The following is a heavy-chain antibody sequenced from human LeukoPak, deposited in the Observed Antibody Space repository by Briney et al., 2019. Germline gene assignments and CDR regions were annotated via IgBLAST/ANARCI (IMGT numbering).Heavy chain of an antibody. J-gene: IGHJ3*02. D-gene: IGHD6-13*01. V-gene: IGHV1-2*06. CDR3: ARAAAGTMGAFDI. Sequence: ASVKVSCKASGYTFTGYYMHWVRQAPGQGLEWMGRINPNSGGTNYAQKFQGRVTMTRDTSISTAYMELSRLRSGDTAVYYCARAAAGTMGAFDIWGQGQWSPSLQ. CDR1: GYTFTGYY. CDR2: INPNSGGT.